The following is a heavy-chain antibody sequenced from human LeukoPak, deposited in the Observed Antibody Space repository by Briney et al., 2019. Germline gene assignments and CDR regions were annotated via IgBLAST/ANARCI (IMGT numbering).Heavy chain of an antibody. J-gene: IGHJ4*02. D-gene: IGHD4-17*01. CDR3: ARISDFQYGDYPFDY. Sequence: GASVKVSCKVSGYTLTELSMHWVRQAPGKGLEWMGGFDPEDGETIYAQKFQGRVTMTRNTSISTAYMELSSLRSEDTAVYYCARISDFQYGDYPFDYWGQGTLVTVSS. V-gene: IGHV1-24*01. CDR1: GYTLTELS. CDR2: FDPEDGET.